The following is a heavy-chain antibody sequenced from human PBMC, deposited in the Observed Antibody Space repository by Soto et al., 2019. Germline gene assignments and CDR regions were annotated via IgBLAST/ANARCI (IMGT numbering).Heavy chain of an antibody. CDR3: ARGGAMGVDY. CDR1: GFTLNAHG. Sequence: EVQLVESGGGVVQPGGSLRLSCTASGFTLNAHGMQWVRHATGEGLVWVSCIYFDGITTHHADSVEGRLTVSRDNAKNTVYLHVNTLRDEDTAVYYCARGGAMGVDYWGQGTLVTVSS. J-gene: IGHJ4*02. D-gene: IGHD1-26*01. V-gene: IGHV3-74*01. CDR2: IYFDGITT.